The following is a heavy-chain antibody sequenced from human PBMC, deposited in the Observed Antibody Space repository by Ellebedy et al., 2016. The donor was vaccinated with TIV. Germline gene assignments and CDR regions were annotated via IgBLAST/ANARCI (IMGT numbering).Heavy chain of an antibody. CDR2: MFNSETI. CDR1: GASVSRVVLH. J-gene: IGHJ4*01. V-gene: IGHV4-61*08. CDR3: AACPAGSGGCPY. D-gene: IGHD6-19*01. Sequence: SETLSLTCTVSGASVSRVVLHWSWIRQSPGQGLEWIGQMFNSETISYNPSLKSRVTISADTSADQFSLRLTSVTAADTAVYFCAACPAGSGGCPYWGQGTLVTVSS.